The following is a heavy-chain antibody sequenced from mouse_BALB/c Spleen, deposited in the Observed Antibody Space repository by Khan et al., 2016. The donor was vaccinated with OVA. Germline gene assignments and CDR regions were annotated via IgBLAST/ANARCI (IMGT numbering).Heavy chain of an antibody. J-gene: IGHJ4*01. CDR2: ISSLAYSI. V-gene: IGHV5-15*02. Sequence: EVQLVQTGGGLVQPGGSRKLSCAASGFTFSDYGLAWVRQAPGKGPEWVAFISSLAYSIYYEDTVTGRFTITRENATNTPYLEMSSLRSEDTAMYYCARSWAMDYWGQGTSVTVSS. D-gene: IGHD4-1*01. CDR1: GFTFSDYG. CDR3: ARSWAMDY.